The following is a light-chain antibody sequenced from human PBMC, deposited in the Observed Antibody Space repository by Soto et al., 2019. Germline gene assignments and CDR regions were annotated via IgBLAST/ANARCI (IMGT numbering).Light chain of an antibody. J-gene: IGKJ2*01. CDR2: DAS. Sequence: DIQMTQSPSTLSASVGDRVTITCRASQSISSWLAWYQQKPGKAPKLLIYDASSLESGVPSRFSGSGSVTEFTLTISSLQPDDFATYYCQQYNSYSWTFGQGTKLEIK. CDR3: QQYNSYSWT. V-gene: IGKV1-5*01. CDR1: QSISSW.